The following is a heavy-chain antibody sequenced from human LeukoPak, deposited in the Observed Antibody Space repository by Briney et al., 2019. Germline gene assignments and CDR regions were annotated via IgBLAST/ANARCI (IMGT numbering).Heavy chain of an antibody. CDR2: IYYSGST. V-gene: IGHV4-59*08. CDR1: GGSISSYY. Sequence: SETLSLTCTVSGGSISSYYWSWIRQPPGKGLEWIGYIYYSGSTNYNPSLKSRVTISAGTSENQFSLKLSSVTAADTAVYYCARQEWELLGGGYYFDYWGQGTLVTVSS. J-gene: IGHJ4*02. D-gene: IGHD1-26*01. CDR3: ARQEWELLGGGYYFDY.